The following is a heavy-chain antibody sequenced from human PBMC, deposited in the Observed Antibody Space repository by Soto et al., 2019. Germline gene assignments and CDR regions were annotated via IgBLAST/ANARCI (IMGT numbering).Heavy chain of an antibody. CDR2: ISYDGSNK. Sequence: RLSCAASGFTFSSYGMHWVRQAPGKGLEWVAVISYDGSNKYYADSVKGRFTISRDNSKNTLYLQMNSLRAEDTAVYYCAKDLGSSWYYYYYGMDVWGQGTTVTVSS. V-gene: IGHV3-30*18. J-gene: IGHJ6*02. CDR1: GFTFSSYG. D-gene: IGHD6-13*01. CDR3: AKDLGSSWYYYYYGMDV.